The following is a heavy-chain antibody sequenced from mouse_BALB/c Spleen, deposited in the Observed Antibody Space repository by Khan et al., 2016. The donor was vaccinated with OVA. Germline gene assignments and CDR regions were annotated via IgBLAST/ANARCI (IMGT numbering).Heavy chain of an antibody. CDR3: TRHCYVAWFTY. D-gene: IGHD2-12*01. J-gene: IGHJ3*01. Sequence: VQLKQSGPELMKPGASVKISCKASGYSFTSYYIHWVMQSHGKSLEWIGYVDPFSGGTTCNQKFKGKATLTVDKSSSTASINLSNLTSEDSAVYYCTRHCYVAWFTYWGQGTLVTVSA. CDR1: GYSFTSYY. CDR2: VDPFSGGT. V-gene: IGHV1S135*01.